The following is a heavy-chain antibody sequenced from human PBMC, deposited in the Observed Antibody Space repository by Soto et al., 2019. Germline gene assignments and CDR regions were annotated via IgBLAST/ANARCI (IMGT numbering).Heavy chain of an antibody. CDR1: GGPISSSTYY. V-gene: IGHV4-39*01. CDR2: IFYSAST. Sequence: SETLSLTCTVSGGPISSSTYYWGWIRQLPGKGLEWIGSIFYSASTYYNPSPRSRVAIYIDLSKNQFSLKLSSVTAADTAVYYCARNLVVAATTYNWFDLWGQGTLVTVSS. CDR3: ARNLVVAATTYNWFDL. D-gene: IGHD2-15*01. J-gene: IGHJ5*02.